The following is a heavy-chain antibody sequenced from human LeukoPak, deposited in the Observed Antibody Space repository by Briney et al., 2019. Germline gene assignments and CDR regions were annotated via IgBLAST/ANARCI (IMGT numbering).Heavy chain of an antibody. J-gene: IGHJ3*02. V-gene: IGHV3-23*01. CDR3: ARATQSITIFGVVTPGAFDI. D-gene: IGHD3-3*01. CDR2: LSTSGAAT. Sequence: PGGSLRLSCAASGFTFSSFSMNWVRQAPGKGLEWVSTLSTSGAATYYADSVKGRFTISRDNAKNTLYLQMNSLRAEDTAVYYCARATQSITIFGVVTPGAFDIWGQGTMVTVSS. CDR1: GFTFSSFS.